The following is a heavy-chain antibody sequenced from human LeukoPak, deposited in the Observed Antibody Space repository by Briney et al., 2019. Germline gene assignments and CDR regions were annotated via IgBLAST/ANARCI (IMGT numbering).Heavy chain of an antibody. Sequence: QPGGSLRLSCAGSGFTFSTYWMHWVRQAPGGALVLVSGINTDGSTTSYADSVRGRFTISRDNAKNTLYLQMTSVRVEDTALYYCSKDSGYDVDLEYWGQGALVTVSS. D-gene: IGHD5-12*01. J-gene: IGHJ4*02. CDR1: GFTFSTYW. CDR2: INTDGSTT. V-gene: IGHV3-74*01. CDR3: SKDSGYDVDLEY.